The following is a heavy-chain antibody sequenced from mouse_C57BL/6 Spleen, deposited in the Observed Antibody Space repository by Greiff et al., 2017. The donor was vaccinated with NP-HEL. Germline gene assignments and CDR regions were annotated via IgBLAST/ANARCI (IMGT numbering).Heavy chain of an antibody. Sequence: VQLQQPGAELVKPGASVKLSCKASGYTFTSYWMQWVKQRPGQGLEWIGEIDPSDSYTNYNQKFKGKATLTVDTSSSTAYMQLSSLTSEDSAVYYCASKGAYYSNYVYFDVWGTGTTVTVSS. D-gene: IGHD2-5*01. V-gene: IGHV1-50*01. CDR1: GYTFTSYW. CDR2: IDPSDSYT. J-gene: IGHJ1*03. CDR3: ASKGAYYSNYVYFDV.